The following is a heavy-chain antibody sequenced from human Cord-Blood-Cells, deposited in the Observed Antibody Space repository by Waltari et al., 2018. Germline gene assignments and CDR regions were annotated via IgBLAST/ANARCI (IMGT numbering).Heavy chain of an antibody. J-gene: IGHJ4*02. CDR2: IYYSGST. Sequence: QLQLQESGPGLVKPQETLSPTRTVSGGSISSSSYYWGWIRQPPGKGLEWIGSIYYSGSTYYNPSLKSRVTISVDTSKNQFSLKLSSVTAADTAVYYCARLWYFDYWGQGTLVTVSS. CDR3: ARLWYFDY. V-gene: IGHV4-39*01. CDR1: GGSISSSSYY.